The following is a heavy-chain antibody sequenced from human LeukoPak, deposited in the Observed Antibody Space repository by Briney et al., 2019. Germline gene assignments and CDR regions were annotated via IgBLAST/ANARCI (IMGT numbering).Heavy chain of an antibody. J-gene: IGHJ4*02. Sequence: SETLSLTCAVYGGSFSGYYWSWIRQPPGKGLEWIGEINHSGSTNYNPSLKSRVTISVDTSKNQFSLKLSSVTAADTAVYYCARVWQYSSHIDYWGQGTLVTVSS. CDR3: ARVWQYSSHIDY. CDR1: GGSFSGYY. V-gene: IGHV4-34*01. CDR2: INHSGST. D-gene: IGHD6-13*01.